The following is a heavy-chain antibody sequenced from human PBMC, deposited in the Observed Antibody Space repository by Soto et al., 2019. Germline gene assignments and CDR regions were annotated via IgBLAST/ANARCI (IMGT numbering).Heavy chain of an antibody. J-gene: IGHJ6*03. CDR1: GFTFSSYS. CDR3: ARGIYGDYAYYYYYMDV. CDR2: ISSSSSYI. V-gene: IGHV3-21*01. Sequence: PGGSLRLSCAASGFTFSSYSMNWVRQAPGKGLEWVSSISSSSSYIYYADSVKGRFTISRDNAKNSLYLQMNSLRAEDTAVYYCARGIYGDYAYYYYYMDVWGKGTTVTVSS. D-gene: IGHD4-17*01.